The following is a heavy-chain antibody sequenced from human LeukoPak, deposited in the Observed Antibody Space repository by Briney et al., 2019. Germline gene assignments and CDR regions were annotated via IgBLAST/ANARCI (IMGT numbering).Heavy chain of an antibody. Sequence: SQTLSLTCTVSGGSISSGTSYWRWIRQPAGKGLEWIGHIYTSGNTNYNPSLKSRVTISVDTSKNQFSLKLSSVTAADTAVYYCARDSSSPRVKYFQHWGQGTLVTVSS. CDR1: GGSISSGTSY. J-gene: IGHJ1*01. V-gene: IGHV4-61*09. D-gene: IGHD6-6*01. CDR3: ARDSSSPRVKYFQH. CDR2: IYTSGNT.